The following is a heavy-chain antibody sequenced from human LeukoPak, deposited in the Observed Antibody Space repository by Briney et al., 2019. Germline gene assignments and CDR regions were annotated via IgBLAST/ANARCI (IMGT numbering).Heavy chain of an antibody. Sequence: PSETLSLTCAVYGGSFSDYYWSWIRQSPGKGLDWIGDIDDSGSTAYNPSLKSRATISGDTSKNQFSLKLSSVTAADTAVYYCARVLRFYFYMDVWGNGTTVTVSS. D-gene: IGHD3-16*01. V-gene: IGHV4-34*01. CDR1: GGSFSDYY. CDR2: IDDSGST. CDR3: ARVLRFYFYMDV. J-gene: IGHJ6*03.